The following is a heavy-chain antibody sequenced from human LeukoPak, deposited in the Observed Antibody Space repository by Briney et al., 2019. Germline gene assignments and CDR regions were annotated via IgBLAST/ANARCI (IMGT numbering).Heavy chain of an antibody. J-gene: IGHJ4*02. V-gene: IGHV1-8*01. D-gene: IGHD3-22*01. CDR1: GYTFTSYD. CDR3: ARRHYDSSGYYYAR. CDR2: MNPNSGNT. Sequence: ASVKVSCKASGYTFTSYDINWVRQAPGQGLEWMGWMNPNSGNTDYAQKFQGRVTMTRNTSTSTAYMELSSLRSEDTAVYYCARRHYDSSGYYYARWGQGTLVTVSS.